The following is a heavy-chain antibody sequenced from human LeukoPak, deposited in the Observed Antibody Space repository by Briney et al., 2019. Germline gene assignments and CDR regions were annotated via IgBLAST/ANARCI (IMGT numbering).Heavy chain of an antibody. D-gene: IGHD6-25*01. CDR2: VSDDGNKK. Sequence: PGGSLRLSCAASGFTFSSYPMHWVRQAPGKGLEWVAVVSDDGNKKFDADFVKGRFTTSRDNSKNTLYLQMNSLTAEDTALYYCAKGAAAGLVDWFDPWGQGTLVTVSS. J-gene: IGHJ5*02. V-gene: IGHV3-30*07. CDR3: AKGAAAGLVDWFDP. CDR1: GFTFSSYP.